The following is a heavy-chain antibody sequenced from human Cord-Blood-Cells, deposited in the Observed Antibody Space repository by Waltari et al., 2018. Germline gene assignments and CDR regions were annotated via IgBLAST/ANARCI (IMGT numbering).Heavy chain of an antibody. J-gene: IGHJ4*02. V-gene: IGHV1-2*02. CDR3: ARVLKPVVTAIDY. CDR2: INPNSVGT. Sequence: QVQLVQSGAEVKKPGASVKVSCKASGYTFTGYYMHWVRQAPGQGLEWRGWINPNSVGTNDAEKFQGRVTMTRDTSSSTAYMELSRLRSDDTAVDYCARVLKPVVTAIDYWGQGTLVTVSS. CDR1: GYTFTGYY. D-gene: IGHD2-21*02.